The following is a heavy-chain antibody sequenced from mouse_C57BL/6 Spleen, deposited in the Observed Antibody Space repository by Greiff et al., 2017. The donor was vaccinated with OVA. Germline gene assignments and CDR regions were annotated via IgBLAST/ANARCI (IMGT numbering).Heavy chain of an antibody. CDR1: GYTFTSYW. J-gene: IGHJ2*01. CDR3: ARTFQFITTVVATDY. CDR2: IYPGSGST. D-gene: IGHD1-1*01. V-gene: IGHV1-55*01. Sequence: QVQLQQSGAELVKPGASVKMSCKASGYTFTSYWITWVKQRPGQGLEWIGDIYPGSGSTNYNEKFKSKATLTVDTSSSTAYMQLSSLTSEDSAVYYCARTFQFITTVVATDYWGQGTTLTVSS.